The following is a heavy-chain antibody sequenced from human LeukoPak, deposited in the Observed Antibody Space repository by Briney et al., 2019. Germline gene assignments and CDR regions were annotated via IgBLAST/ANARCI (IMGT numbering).Heavy chain of an antibody. CDR2: INTDGTNT. V-gene: IGHV3-74*01. Sequence: GGSLRLSCAASGLTFSSYWMHWVRRVPGKGLVWVSRINTDGTNTTYADSVKGRFTMSRDNAKSRLYLQMNSLRAEDTAVYYCARGYSGTYRVDYWGQGTLVTVSS. J-gene: IGHJ4*02. D-gene: IGHD1-26*01. CDR3: ARGYSGTYRVDY. CDR1: GLTFSSYW.